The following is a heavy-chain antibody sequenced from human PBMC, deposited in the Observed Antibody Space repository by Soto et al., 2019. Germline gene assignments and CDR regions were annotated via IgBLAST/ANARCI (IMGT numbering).Heavy chain of an antibody. V-gene: IGHV1-69*01. J-gene: IGHJ6*02. CDR2: IIPIFGTA. CDR3: ARDGRSIAARPPDYYYYYGMDV. D-gene: IGHD6-6*01. Sequence: QVQLVQSGAEVKKPGSSVKISCKASGGTFSSYAISWVRQAPGQGLEWMGGIIPIFGTANYAQKFQGRVTITADESTSTAYMELSSLRSEDTAVYYCARDGRSIAARPPDYYYYYGMDVWGQGTTVTVSS. CDR1: GGTFSSYA.